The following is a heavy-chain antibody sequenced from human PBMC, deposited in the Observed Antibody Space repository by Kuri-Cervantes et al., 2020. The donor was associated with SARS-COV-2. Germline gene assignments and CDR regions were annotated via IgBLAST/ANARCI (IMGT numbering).Heavy chain of an antibody. CDR3: AGSRPTGYYYSGIDF. V-gene: IGHV1-69*01. CDR2: VIPTFARS. Sequence: VPVTLQGPGGTFSRYALNWVRQAPGQGLEWLGGVIPTFARSNYAQKFQGRVTITADESTSKAYMELSSLRSEDTAVYYCAGSRPTGYYYSGIDFWGQGTTVTVSS. J-gene: IGHJ6*02. CDR1: GGTFSRYA.